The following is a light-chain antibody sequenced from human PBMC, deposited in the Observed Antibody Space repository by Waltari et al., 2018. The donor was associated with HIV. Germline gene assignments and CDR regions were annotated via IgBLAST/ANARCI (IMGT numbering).Light chain of an antibody. CDR1: SSDVGGYNY. V-gene: IGLV2-14*01. J-gene: IGLJ2*01. CDR3: SSYTSSKTRV. CDR2: EVS. Sequence: QSALTQPASVYGSPGQSITISCTGPSSDVGGYNYVSWYQQHPGKAPKLMIYEVSNRPSGVSNRFSGSKSGNTASLTISGLQAEDEADYYCSSYTSSKTRVFGGGTKLTVL.